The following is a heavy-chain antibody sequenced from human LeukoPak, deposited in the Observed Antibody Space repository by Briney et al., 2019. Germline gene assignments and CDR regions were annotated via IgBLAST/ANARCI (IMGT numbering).Heavy chain of an antibody. D-gene: IGHD3-3*01. CDR2: IYYSGNT. V-gene: IGHV4-39*02. Sequence: SETLSLTCTVSGVSISSSNSYWGWIRQPPGKGLEWIGSIYYSGNTYYNASLKSQVSISIDTSKNQFSLRLTSVTAADTAVYYRAREARITIFGVVITKWFDPWGQGTLVTVSS. CDR3: AREARITIFGVVITKWFDP. J-gene: IGHJ5*02. CDR1: GVSISSSNSY.